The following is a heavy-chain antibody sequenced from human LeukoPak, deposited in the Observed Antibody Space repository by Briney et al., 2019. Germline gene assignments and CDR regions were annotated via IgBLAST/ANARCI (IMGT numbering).Heavy chain of an antibody. J-gene: IGHJ4*02. CDR1: GFIFRSHT. D-gene: IGHD1-26*01. Sequence: GGSLRLSCAASGFIFRSHTMNWVRQGAGKGLEWASYISSTSGTIYYADSVKGRFTISRDNAKNSLSLQMNSLRDEDTAVYYCARADRSGTYNFDYWGQGTLVTVSS. V-gene: IGHV3-48*02. CDR3: ARADRSGTYNFDY. CDR2: ISSTSGTI.